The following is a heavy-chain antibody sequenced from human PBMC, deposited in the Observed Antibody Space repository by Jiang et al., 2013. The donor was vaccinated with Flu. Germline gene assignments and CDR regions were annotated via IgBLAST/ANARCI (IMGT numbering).Heavy chain of an antibody. CDR2: INTNTGNP. CDR3: ARARYCSDSRCYSDY. CDR1: GYTFTSYA. V-gene: IGHV7-4-1*02. D-gene: IGHD2-15*01. Sequence: VQSGSELKKPGASVKVSCKASGYTFTSYAMNWVRQAPGQGLEWMGWINTNTGNPTYAQGFTGRFVFSLDTSASTANLQINNLKADDTAIYYCARARYCSDSRCYSDYWGQGTLVTVSS. J-gene: IGHJ4*02.